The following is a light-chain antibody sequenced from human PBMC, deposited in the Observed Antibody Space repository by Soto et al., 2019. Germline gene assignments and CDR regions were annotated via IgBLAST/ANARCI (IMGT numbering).Light chain of an antibody. CDR3: MRVTPRPLWK. V-gene: IGKV2-30*01. Sequence: VVTRAGQALRVTRGPPASITCRSRQSLVYSDGNTSLNWFQQRPGHSPRRLIYKVSNRDSGVPDRFSGSGSGTDFTMKISSVEAEDDRVYYCMRVTPRPLWKFGGGTKVDIK. CDR1: QSLVYSDGNTS. CDR2: KVS. J-gene: IGKJ4*02.